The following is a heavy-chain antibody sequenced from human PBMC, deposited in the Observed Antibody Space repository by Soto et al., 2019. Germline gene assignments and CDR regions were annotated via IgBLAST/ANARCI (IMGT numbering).Heavy chain of an antibody. J-gene: IGHJ4*02. CDR3: ARDVAAAGPPSYYFDY. CDR2: INPNSGGT. V-gene: IGHV1-2*04. Sequence: ASVKVSCKASGYTFTGYYMHWVRQAPGQGLEWMGWINPNSGGTNYAQKFQGWATMTRDTSISTAYMELSRLRSDDTAVYYCARDVAAAGPPSYYFDYWGQGTLVTVSS. D-gene: IGHD6-13*01. CDR1: GYTFTGYY.